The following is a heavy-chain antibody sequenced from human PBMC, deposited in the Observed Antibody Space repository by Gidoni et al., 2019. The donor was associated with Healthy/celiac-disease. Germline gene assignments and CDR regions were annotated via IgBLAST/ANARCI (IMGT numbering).Heavy chain of an antibody. V-gene: IGHV3-48*02. D-gene: IGHD3-22*01. Sequence: EVQLVESGGGLVQPGGSLRLSCAASGFPFSGYSMIWFRQAPGKGLALGSYIRSSSSTIYDADSVKGRVTISRENAKNARYLQMNSLRDEDKAVYYCSRGKLYYYNSSGYSPYWYFDLWGRGTLVTVAS. CDR2: IRSSSSTI. J-gene: IGHJ2*01. CDR1: GFPFSGYS. CDR3: SRGKLYYYNSSGYSPYWYFDL.